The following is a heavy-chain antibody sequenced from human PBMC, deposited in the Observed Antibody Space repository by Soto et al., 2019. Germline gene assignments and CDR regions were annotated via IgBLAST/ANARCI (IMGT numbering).Heavy chain of an antibody. J-gene: IGHJ5*02. D-gene: IGHD6-13*01. Sequence: SQTLSLTCAISGDSVSSNGAAWNWIRQSPSRGLEWLGRTYYRSKWYNDYAVSVKSRITINPDTSKNQFSLQLNSVTPEDTAVYYCARGGGQQLAFWFDPWGQGTLVTVSS. CDR1: GDSVSSNGAA. V-gene: IGHV6-1*01. CDR3: ARGGGQQLAFWFDP. CDR2: TYYRSKWYN.